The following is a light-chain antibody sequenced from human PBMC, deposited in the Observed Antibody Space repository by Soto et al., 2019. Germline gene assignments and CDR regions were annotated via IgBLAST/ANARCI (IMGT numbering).Light chain of an antibody. J-gene: IGLJ2*01. Sequence: NFMLTQPHSVSESQGKTVTISCTGSGGSIASNYVQWYQQRPGSAPTAVMYEYDQRPSGVPYRFSGSIDTSSNSASLTISGLRSEDEADYYCQSYDSNNPVIFGGRTKLTVL. V-gene: IGLV6-57*02. CDR2: EYD. CDR3: QSYDSNNPVI. CDR1: GGSIASNY.